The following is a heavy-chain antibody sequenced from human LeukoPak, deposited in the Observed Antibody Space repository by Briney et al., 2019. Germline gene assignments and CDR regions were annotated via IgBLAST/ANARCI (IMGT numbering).Heavy chain of an antibody. D-gene: IGHD2-2*02. CDR3: ARGCSTASCYNAFDI. J-gene: IGHJ3*02. Sequence: GASVKVSCKASGYTFTSYDINWVRQATGQGLEWMGWMNPNSGNTGYAQKFQGRVTMTRNTSISTAYMELNRLRYDDTAVYYCARGCSTASCYNAFDIWGQGTMVTVSS. CDR2: MNPNSGNT. CDR1: GYTFTSYD. V-gene: IGHV1-8*01.